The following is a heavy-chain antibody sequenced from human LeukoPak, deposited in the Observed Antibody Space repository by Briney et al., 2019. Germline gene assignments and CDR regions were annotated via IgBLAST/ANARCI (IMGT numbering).Heavy chain of an antibody. Sequence: PSETLSLTCTVSGGSINSSNYYWSWIRQPPGKGLEWIGYIYYGGSTNYNPSLKSRVTISVDTSKNQFSLKLSSVTAADTAVYYCARGPPESGWRPFYYMDVWGQGTLVTVSS. CDR3: ARGPPESGWRPFYYMDV. J-gene: IGHJ4*02. CDR2: IYYGGST. V-gene: IGHV4-61*01. D-gene: IGHD6-19*01. CDR1: GGSINSSNYY.